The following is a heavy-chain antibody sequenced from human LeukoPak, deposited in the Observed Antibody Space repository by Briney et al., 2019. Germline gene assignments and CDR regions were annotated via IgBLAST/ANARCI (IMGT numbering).Heavy chain of an antibody. J-gene: IGHJ4*02. Sequence: GGSLRLSCAASEFTFSRYWMSWVRQAPGKGLEWVANIKQDGSEKYYVDSVKGRFTISRDNAKNSLYLQMNSLRVEDTAVYPCARDGYSSSSLDYWGQGILVTVSS. CDR1: EFTFSRYW. CDR2: IKQDGSEK. CDR3: ARDGYSSSSLDY. V-gene: IGHV3-7*05. D-gene: IGHD6-6*01.